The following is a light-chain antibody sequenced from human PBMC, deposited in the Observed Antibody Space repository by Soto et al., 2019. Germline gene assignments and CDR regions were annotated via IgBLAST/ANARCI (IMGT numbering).Light chain of an antibody. Sequence: DIQMTQSPSSLSASVGYRVTITCRASQSISSYLNWYQQKPGKAPKLLIYATSSLQSGVPSRFSGSGSGTDFTLTISSLQPEDFATYYCQQCYNPPVTFGQGTKVDI. CDR2: ATS. CDR3: QQCYNPPVT. V-gene: IGKV1-39*01. J-gene: IGKJ1*01. CDR1: QSISSY.